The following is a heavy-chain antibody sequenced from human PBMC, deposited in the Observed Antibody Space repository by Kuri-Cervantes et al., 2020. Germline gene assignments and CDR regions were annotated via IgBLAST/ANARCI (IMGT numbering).Heavy chain of an antibody. CDR3: AREMATTVYYYYYGMDV. CDR2: IWYDGSNK. CDR1: GFTFSSYG. Sequence: GESLKISCAASGFTFSSYGMHWVRQAPGKGLEWVAVIWYDGSNKYYADSVKGRFTISRDNSKNTLYLQMNSLRAEDTAVYYCAREMATTVYYYYYGMDVWGQGATVTVSS. D-gene: IGHD5-24*01. V-gene: IGHV3-30*19. J-gene: IGHJ6*02.